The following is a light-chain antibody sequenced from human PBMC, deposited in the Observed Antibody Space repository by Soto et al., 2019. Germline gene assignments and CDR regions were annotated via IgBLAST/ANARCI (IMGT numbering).Light chain of an antibody. V-gene: IGKV1-27*01. CDR1: QGISNY. CDR3: QKYNSAPYT. Sequence: DVQMTQSPSSLSASVGDRVTITCRASQGISNYLAWYQQKPGKVPKLLIYAASTLQSGVPSRCSGSGSGTDLTLAISSLQPEDVASYYCQKYNSAPYTFGEGTKLEIK. J-gene: IGKJ2*01. CDR2: AAS.